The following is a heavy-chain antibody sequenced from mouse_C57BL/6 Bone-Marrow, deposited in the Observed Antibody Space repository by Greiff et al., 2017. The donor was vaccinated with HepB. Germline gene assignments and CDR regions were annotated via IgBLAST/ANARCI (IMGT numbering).Heavy chain of an antibody. CDR3: VLRYFDY. CDR2: IDPSDSYT. CDR1: GYTFTSYW. J-gene: IGHJ2*01. Sequence: QVHVKQPGAELVKPGASVKLSCKASGYTFTSYWMQWVKQRPGQGLEWIGEIDPSDSYTNYNQKFKGKATLTVDTSSSTAYMQLSSLTSEDSAVYYCVLRYFDYWGQGTTLTVSS. V-gene: IGHV1-50*01.